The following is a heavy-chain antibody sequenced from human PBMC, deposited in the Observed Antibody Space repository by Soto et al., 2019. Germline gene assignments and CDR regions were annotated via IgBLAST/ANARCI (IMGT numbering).Heavy chain of an antibody. CDR1: GDSISSYY. CDR2: IYYSGST. V-gene: IGHV4-59*01. Sequence: QVQLQESGPGLVKPSETLSLTCTVSGDSISSYYWSWIRQPPGKGLEWIGYIYYSGSTNYNPSLKSRATISVDTSKNQFSLKLSSVTAADTAVYYCAREGDYDFWSGSGRFDPWGQGTLVTVSS. J-gene: IGHJ5*02. D-gene: IGHD3-3*01. CDR3: AREGDYDFWSGSGRFDP.